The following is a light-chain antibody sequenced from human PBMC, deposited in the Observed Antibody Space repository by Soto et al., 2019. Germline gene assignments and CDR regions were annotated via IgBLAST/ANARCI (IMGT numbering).Light chain of an antibody. CDR3: ATWDGSLPGEV. J-gene: IGLJ2*01. CDR1: SSNIGNNY. Sequence: QSVLTQSPSVSAAPVQKVTISCSGSSSNIGNNYVSWYQQLPGTAPKLLIYDNNKRPSGIPDRFSGSKSGTSGTLDITGLQTGDEADYYCATWDGSLPGEVFGGVTKLTVL. V-gene: IGLV1-51*01. CDR2: DNN.